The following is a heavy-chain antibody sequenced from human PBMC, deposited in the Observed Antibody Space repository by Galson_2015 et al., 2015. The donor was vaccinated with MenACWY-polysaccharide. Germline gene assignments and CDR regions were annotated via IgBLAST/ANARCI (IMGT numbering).Heavy chain of an antibody. Sequence: SVKVSCKASGYTFIGYYMHWVRQAPGQGLEWMGWINPNNGGTDFARKFRGRITMTRDTSISTAYMELNRLISDDTAVYYCAREQDRRSLDYWGLGTLVTVSS. CDR1: GYTFIGYY. CDR3: AREQDRRSLDY. V-gene: IGHV1-2*02. CDR2: INPNNGGT. J-gene: IGHJ4*02. D-gene: IGHD3-16*01.